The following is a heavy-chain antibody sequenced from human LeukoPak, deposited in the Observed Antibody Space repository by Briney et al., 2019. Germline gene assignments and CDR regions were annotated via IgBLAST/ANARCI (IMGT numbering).Heavy chain of an antibody. CDR2: ISGSGGST. CDR3: AKWGDYDILTGYYVPDY. D-gene: IGHD3-9*01. J-gene: IGHJ4*02. CDR1: GFTFSSYA. Sequence: GGSLRLSCAASGFTFSSYAMSWVRQAPGKGLEWVSAISGSGGSTYYADSVKGRFTISRDNSKNTLYLQVNSLRAEDTAVYYCAKWGDYDILTGYYVPDYWGQGTLVTVSS. V-gene: IGHV3-23*01.